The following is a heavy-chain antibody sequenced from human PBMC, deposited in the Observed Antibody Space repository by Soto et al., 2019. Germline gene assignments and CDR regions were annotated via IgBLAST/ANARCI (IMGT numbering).Heavy chain of an antibody. CDR1: GYSFTSYW. CDR3: AITYGSCCYRGYYYYGMDF. V-gene: IGHV5-10-1*01. Sequence: RGESLKISCKGSGYSFTSYWISWVRQMPGKGLEWMGRIDPSDSYTNYSPSFQGHVTISADKSISTAYLQWSSLKASDTAMYYCAITYGSCCYRGYYYYGMDFWGQGTTVTVSS. CDR2: IDPSDSYT. J-gene: IGHJ6*02. D-gene: IGHD3-10*01.